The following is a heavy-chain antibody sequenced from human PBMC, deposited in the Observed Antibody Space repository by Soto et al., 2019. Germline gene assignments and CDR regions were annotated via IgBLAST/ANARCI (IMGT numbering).Heavy chain of an antibody. Sequence: SETLSLTCAVSGGSISSSNWWSWVRQPPGKGLEWIGEIYHSGSTNYNPSLKSRVTISVDKSKNQFSLKLSSVTAADTAVYYCARGGVVVTAAIRGVLDYYYGMDVWGQGTTVTVSS. CDR2: IYHSGST. J-gene: IGHJ6*02. CDR1: GGSISSSNW. D-gene: IGHD2-2*02. CDR3: ARGGVVVTAAIRGVLDYYYGMDV. V-gene: IGHV4-4*02.